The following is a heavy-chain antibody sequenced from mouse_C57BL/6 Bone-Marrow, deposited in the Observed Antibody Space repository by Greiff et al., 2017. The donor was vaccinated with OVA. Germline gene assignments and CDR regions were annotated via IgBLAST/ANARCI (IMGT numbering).Heavy chain of an antibody. CDR2: INPSNGGT. Sequence: QVQLQQPGTELVKPGASVKLSCKASGYTFTSYWMHWVKQRPGQGLEWIGNINPSNGGTNYNEKFKSKATLTVDKSSSTAYMQLSSLTSEDSAVYYCARKGGYYYGSSYLFAYWGQGTTLTVSS. D-gene: IGHD1-1*01. CDR1: GYTFTSYW. J-gene: IGHJ2*01. V-gene: IGHV1-53*01. CDR3: ARKGGYYYGSSYLFAY.